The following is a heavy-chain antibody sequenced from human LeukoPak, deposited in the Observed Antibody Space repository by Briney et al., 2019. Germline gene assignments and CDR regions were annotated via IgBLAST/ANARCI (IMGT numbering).Heavy chain of an antibody. V-gene: IGHV4-59*01. Sequence: PSETLSLTCTVSGGSISSYYWSWIRQPPGKGLEWIGYIYCSGSTNYNPSLKSRVTISVDTSKNQFSLKLSSVTAADTAVYYCARSYYDSSGRFDPWGQGTLVTVSS. J-gene: IGHJ5*02. CDR3: ARSYYDSSGRFDP. CDR1: GGSISSYY. D-gene: IGHD3-22*01. CDR2: IYCSGST.